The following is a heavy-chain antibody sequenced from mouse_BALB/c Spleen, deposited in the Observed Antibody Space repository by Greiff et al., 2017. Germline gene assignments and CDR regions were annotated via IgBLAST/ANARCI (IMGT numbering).Heavy chain of an antibody. V-gene: IGHV10-1*02. J-gene: IGHJ3*01. CDR3: VRHHNWAWFAY. D-gene: IGHD4-1*01. CDR1: GFTFNTYA. CDR2: IRSKSNNYAT. Sequence: EVQLVESGGGLVQPKGSLKLSCAASGFTFNTYAMNWVRQAPGKGLEWVARIRSKSNNYATYYADSVKDRFTISRDDSQSMLYLQMNNLKTEDTAMYYCVRHHNWAWFAYWGQGTLVTVSA.